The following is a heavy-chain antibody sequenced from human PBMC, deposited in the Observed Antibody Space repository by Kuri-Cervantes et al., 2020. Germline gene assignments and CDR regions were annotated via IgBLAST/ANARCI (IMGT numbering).Heavy chain of an antibody. J-gene: IGHJ6*02. CDR3: ARDSLDLGYCSSTSCLYYYYGMDV. Sequence: SETLSLTCTVSGGSISRYYWSWIRQPPGKGLEWIGYIYYSGSTNYNPSLKSRVTISVDTSKNQFSLKLSSVTAADTAVYDCARDSLDLGYCSSTSCLYYYYGMDVWGQGTTVTVSS. V-gene: IGHV4-59*01. CDR2: IYYSGST. CDR1: GGSISRYY. D-gene: IGHD2-2*01.